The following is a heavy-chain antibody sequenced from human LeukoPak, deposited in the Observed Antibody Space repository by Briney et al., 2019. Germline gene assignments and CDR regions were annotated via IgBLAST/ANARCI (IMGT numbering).Heavy chain of an antibody. J-gene: IGHJ5*02. CDR1: GFTVSSNY. CDR2: IYSGGST. Sequence: PGGSLRLSCAASGFTVSSNYMSWVRQAPGKGLEWVSVIYSGGSTYYADSVKGRFTISRDNAKNSLYLQMNSLRAEDTAVYYCARPKDILTGLGTFDPWGQGTLVTVSS. D-gene: IGHD3-9*01. CDR3: ARPKDILTGLGTFDP. V-gene: IGHV3-53*01.